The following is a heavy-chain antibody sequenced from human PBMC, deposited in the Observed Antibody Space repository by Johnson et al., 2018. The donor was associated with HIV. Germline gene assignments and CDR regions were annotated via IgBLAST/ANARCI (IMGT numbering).Heavy chain of an antibody. D-gene: IGHD5-18*01. CDR2: IRYDGSNK. CDR1: GFTFSSYD. Sequence: QVQLVESGGGVVQPGGSLRFSCVASGFTFSSYDMHWVRQAPCKGLEWVAFIRYDGSNKYYADSVKGRFTISRDNSKNTLYLQMNSLRAEDTAVYYCASEYSYGSHDAFDIWGQGTMVTVSS. V-gene: IGHV3-30*02. CDR3: ASEYSYGSHDAFDI. J-gene: IGHJ3*02.